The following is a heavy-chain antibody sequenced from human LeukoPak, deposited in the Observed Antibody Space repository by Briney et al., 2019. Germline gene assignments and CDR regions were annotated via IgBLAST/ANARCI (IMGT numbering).Heavy chain of an antibody. CDR3: AKDFPHYYEVPHGMDV. V-gene: IGHV3-48*03. CDR2: ISVRAATI. Sequence: GGSLRLSCAASGFGFGQYEMNWVRQAPGKGLEWIAYISVRAATIYYGDSVEGRFTISRDDAKNSLYLQMNGLRVEDTAIYYCAKDFPHYYEVPHGMDVWGKGTTVTV. D-gene: IGHD3-22*01. J-gene: IGHJ6*04. CDR1: GFGFGQYE.